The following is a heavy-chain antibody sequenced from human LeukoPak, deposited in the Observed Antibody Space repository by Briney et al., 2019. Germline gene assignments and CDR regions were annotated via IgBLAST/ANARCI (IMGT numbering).Heavy chain of an antibody. J-gene: IGHJ4*02. V-gene: IGHV3-30-3*01. CDR3: ARVALRGIAAAPADY. Sequence: PGRSLRLSCAASGFTFSSYAMHWVRQAPGKGLEWVAVISYDGSNKYYADSVKGRFTISRDNSKNTLYLQMNSLRAEDTAVYYCARVALRGIAAAPADYRGQGTLVTVSS. CDR1: GFTFSSYA. CDR2: ISYDGSNK. D-gene: IGHD6-13*01.